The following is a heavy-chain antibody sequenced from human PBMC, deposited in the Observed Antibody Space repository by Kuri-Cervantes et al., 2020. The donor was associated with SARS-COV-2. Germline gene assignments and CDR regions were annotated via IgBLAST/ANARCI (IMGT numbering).Heavy chain of an antibody. CDR2: FDPEDGET. D-gene: IGHD1-7*01. CDR1: GYTLTELS. J-gene: IGHJ5*02. V-gene: IGHV1-24*01. Sequence: ASVKVSRKVSGYTLTELSMHWVRQAPGKGLEWMGGFDPEDGETIYAQKFQGRVTMTEDTSTDTAYMELSSLRSEDTAVYYCVENRYNWNYGFWFDPWGQGTLVTVSS. CDR3: VENRYNWNYGFWFDP.